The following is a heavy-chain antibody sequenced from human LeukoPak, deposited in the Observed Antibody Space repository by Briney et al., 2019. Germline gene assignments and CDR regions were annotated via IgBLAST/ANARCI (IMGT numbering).Heavy chain of an antibody. CDR1: GFDLNTYE. CDR3: ARGDPHADL. V-gene: IGHV3-48*03. Sequence: GGSLRLSCAASGFDLNTYEMNWVRQAPGKGLEWIADITISGNTKNYADSVKGRFTISRDNAGTSLYLQMNSLRVEDTGVYYCARGDPHADLWGQGTLVTVSS. J-gene: IGHJ5*02. CDR2: ITISGNTK.